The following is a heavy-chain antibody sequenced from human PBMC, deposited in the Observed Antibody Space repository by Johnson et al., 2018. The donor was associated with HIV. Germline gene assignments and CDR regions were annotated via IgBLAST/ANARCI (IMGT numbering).Heavy chain of an antibody. CDR3: ARGGDVVWFGEFPGAFDV. CDR2: ISWNSGSI. V-gene: IGHV3-9*01. J-gene: IGHJ3*01. Sequence: VQLVESGGGLVQPGGSLRLSCAASGFSIKDYAMHWVRQAPGKGLEWVSGISWNSGSIGYADSVKGRFTISRDNAKNTLYLQMNSLRAEDTAVYYCARGGDVVWFGEFPGAFDVWGQGTMVTVSS. D-gene: IGHD3-10*01. CDR1: GFSIKDYA.